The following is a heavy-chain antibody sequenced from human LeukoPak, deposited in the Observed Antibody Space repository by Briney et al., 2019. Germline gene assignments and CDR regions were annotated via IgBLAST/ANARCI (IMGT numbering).Heavy chain of an antibody. CDR3: ARDRTRDCSGGGCCRHYFDY. Sequence: PGGSLRLSCAASAFTFSSYGMHWVRQAPGKGLEWVAVISYDGSNKYYADSVRGRFTISRDNSKNTLYLQMNSLRAEDTAMYYCARDRTRDCSGGGCCRHYFDYWGQGTLVTVSS. CDR2: ISYDGSNK. D-gene: IGHD2-15*01. CDR1: AFTFSSYG. J-gene: IGHJ4*02. V-gene: IGHV3-30*03.